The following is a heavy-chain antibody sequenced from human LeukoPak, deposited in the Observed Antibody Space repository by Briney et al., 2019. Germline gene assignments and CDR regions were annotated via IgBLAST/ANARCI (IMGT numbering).Heavy chain of an antibody. CDR1: GFTFSSYW. J-gene: IGHJ4*02. V-gene: IGHV3-7*01. CDR2: IKQDGSEK. CDR3: ASGTAGYYAPSFDY. Sequence: GGSLRLSCAASGFTFSSYWMSWVRQAPGKGLEWVTNIKQDGSEKYYVDSVKGRFTISRDNAKNSLYLQMNSLRAGDTAVYYCASGTAGYYAPSFDYWGQGTLVTVSS. D-gene: IGHD3-9*01.